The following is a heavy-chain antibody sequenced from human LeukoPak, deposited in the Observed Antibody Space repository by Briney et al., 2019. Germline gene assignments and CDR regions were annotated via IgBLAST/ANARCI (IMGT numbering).Heavy chain of an antibody. Sequence: SETLSLTCAVYGGSFSDDYWSWIRQPPGKGLEWIGEINHSGHTSYNPSLKSRVTISIDTSKNQFSLKVRSATAADTAVYYCARVVRGYSYGCDYWGQGTLVTVSS. J-gene: IGHJ4*02. CDR2: INHSGHT. CDR1: GGSFSDDY. CDR3: ARVVRGYSYGCDY. D-gene: IGHD5-18*01. V-gene: IGHV4-34*01.